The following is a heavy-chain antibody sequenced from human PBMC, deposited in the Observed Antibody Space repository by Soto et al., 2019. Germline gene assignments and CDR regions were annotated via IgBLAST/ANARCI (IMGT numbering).Heavy chain of an antibody. CDR2: IIPIFGTA. V-gene: IGHV1-69*01. CDR1: GSTFSSCA. D-gene: IGHD2-15*01. J-gene: IGHJ5*02. CDR3: ARTVRYCSGGSCYWFDP. Sequence: QVQLVQSGAEVKKPGSSVKVSCKASGSTFSSCAISWVRQAPGQGLEWMGGIIPIFGTANYAQKFQGRVTITADESTSTAYMELSSLRSEDTAVYYCARTVRYCSGGSCYWFDPWGPGTLVTVSS.